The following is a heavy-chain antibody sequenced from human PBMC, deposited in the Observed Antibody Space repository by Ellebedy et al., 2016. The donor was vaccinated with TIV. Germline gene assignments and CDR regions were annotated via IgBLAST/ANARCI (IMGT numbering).Heavy chain of an antibody. D-gene: IGHD5-18*01. Sequence: PGGSLRLSCAASGFSFSSYPMSWVRQAPGKGLEWVSGIVGSGGSRYADSVKGRFTISRDNSKSTLDLQMSSLRAEDTAVYYCAKVRTPGDGYWVFDFWGQGTLVTVST. V-gene: IGHV3-23*01. CDR1: GFSFSSYP. J-gene: IGHJ4*02. CDR2: IVGSGGSR. CDR3: AKVRTPGDGYWVFDF.